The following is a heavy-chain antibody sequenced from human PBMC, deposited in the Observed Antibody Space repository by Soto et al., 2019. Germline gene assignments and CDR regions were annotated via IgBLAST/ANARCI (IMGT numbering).Heavy chain of an antibody. CDR1: GFTFSSRW. CDR3: ARGTYGMDV. J-gene: IGHJ6*02. CDR2: ITSDGSGT. V-gene: IGHV3-74*01. Sequence: GGSLRLSCAASGFTFSSRWMHWVRQAPGKGLVWVSRITSDGSGTSHADSVKGRFTISRDNAMDTLYLQMNSLRVEDTAVYYCARGTYGMDVWGQGTTVTSP.